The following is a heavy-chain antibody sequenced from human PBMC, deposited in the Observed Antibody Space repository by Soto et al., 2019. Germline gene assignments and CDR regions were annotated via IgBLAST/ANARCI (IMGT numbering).Heavy chain of an antibody. D-gene: IGHD5-12*01. V-gene: IGHV4-59*01. CDR2: IYYSGST. Sequence: SETLSLTCTVSGGSISSYYWSWIRQPPGKGLEWIGYIYYSGSTNYNPSLKSRVTISVDTSKNQFSLKLSSVTAADTAVYYCASGGGYDQGTNYYYYMDVWGKGTTVTVSS. CDR3: ASGGGYDQGTNYYYYMDV. CDR1: GGSISSYY. J-gene: IGHJ6*03.